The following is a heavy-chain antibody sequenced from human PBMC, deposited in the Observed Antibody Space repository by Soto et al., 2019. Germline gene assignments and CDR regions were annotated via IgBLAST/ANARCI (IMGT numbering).Heavy chain of an antibody. CDR3: AKDVQLYSSGWYVRGFDP. CDR1: GFTFSSYG. J-gene: IGHJ5*02. Sequence: GGSLRLSCAASGFTFSSYGMHWVRQAPGKGLEWVAVISYDGSNKYYADSVKGRFTISRDNSKNTLYLQMNSLRAEDTAVYYCAKDVQLYSSGWYVRGFDPWGQGTLVTVSS. CDR2: ISYDGSNK. D-gene: IGHD6-19*01. V-gene: IGHV3-30*18.